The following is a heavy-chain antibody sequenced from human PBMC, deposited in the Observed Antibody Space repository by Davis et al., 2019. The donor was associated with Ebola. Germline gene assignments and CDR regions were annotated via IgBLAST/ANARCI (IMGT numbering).Heavy chain of an antibody. J-gene: IGHJ4*02. V-gene: IGHV3-7*01. D-gene: IGHD1-7*01. CDR3: ALSGAGPRGH. CDR1: GLTFSSHR. Sequence: GESLKISCAASGLTFSSHRMSWVRQAPGKGLEWVGTIEGDGSEAYYVDSVKGRFTISRDNAKNSLYLQMNSLRGDDTAVYYCALSGAGPRGHWGQGTLVTVSS. CDR2: IEGDGSEA.